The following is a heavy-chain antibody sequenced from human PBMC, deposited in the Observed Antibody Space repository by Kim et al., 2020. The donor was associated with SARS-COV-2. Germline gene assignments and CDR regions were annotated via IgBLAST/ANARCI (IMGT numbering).Heavy chain of an antibody. D-gene: IGHD3-3*01. V-gene: IGHV3-48*02. CDR3: ARETSDYDFWSGYYYESDY. Sequence: GGSLRLSCAASGFTFSSYSMNWVRQAPGKGLEWVSYISSSSSTIYYADSVKGRFTISRDNAKNSLYLQMNSLRDEDTAVYYCARETSDYDFWSGYYYESDYWGQGTLVTVSS. CDR2: ISSSSSTI. CDR1: GFTFSSYS. J-gene: IGHJ4*02.